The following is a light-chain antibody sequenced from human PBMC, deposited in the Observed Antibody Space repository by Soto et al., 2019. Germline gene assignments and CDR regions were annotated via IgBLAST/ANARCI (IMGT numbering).Light chain of an antibody. Sequence: IQMTQSPSSLAASVGDRVTITCQASQDISNYLNWYQQKPGKAPKLLIYHASNLETGVPSRFSGSGSGTDFTFTISSLQPEDIETYYCQQYDNLPITFGQGTRLEIK. V-gene: IGKV1-33*01. CDR3: QQYDNLPIT. CDR1: QDISNY. CDR2: HAS. J-gene: IGKJ5*01.